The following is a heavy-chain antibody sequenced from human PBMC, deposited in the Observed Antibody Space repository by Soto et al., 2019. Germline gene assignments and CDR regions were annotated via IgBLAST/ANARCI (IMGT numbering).Heavy chain of an antibody. CDR2: ISYDETAT. J-gene: IGHJ4*02. Sequence: QVQLVESGGGVVQPGTSLRLSCAASGFTFSGYGVHWVRQAPGKGLEWVATISYDETATYYSDSVKGRFTISRDNSKNTLLLQMNSLRTEDTAMYYCAKGSEWLVTRDFDYWGQGTLVTVSS. V-gene: IGHV3-30*18. CDR3: AKGSEWLVTRDFDY. D-gene: IGHD6-19*01. CDR1: GFTFSGYG.